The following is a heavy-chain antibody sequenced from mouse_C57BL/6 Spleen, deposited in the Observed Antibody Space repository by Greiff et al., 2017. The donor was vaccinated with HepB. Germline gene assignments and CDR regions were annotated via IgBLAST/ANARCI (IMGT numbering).Heavy chain of an antibody. CDR2: IDPNSGGT. D-gene: IGHD2-4*01. V-gene: IGHV1-72*01. CDR3: ARKANYDYDGFAY. CDR1: GYTFTSYW. J-gene: IGHJ3*01. Sequence: QVQLKQSGAELVKPGASVKLSCKASGYTFTSYWMHWVKQRPGRGLEWIGRIDPNSGGTKYNEKFKSKATLTVDKPSSTAYMQLSSLTSEDSAVYYCARKANYDYDGFAYWGQGTLVTVSA.